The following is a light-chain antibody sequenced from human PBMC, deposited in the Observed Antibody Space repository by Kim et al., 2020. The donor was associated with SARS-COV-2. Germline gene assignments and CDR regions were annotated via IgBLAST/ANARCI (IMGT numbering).Light chain of an antibody. Sequence: SVTLTCTLSSGHSKYLISWHQQQPGKAPRYLIKVDSCGTHSKGGGVPDRFSGSSSGADRYLTISSLQSEDEADYYCETWDTDTRVFGGGTQLTVL. CDR3: ETWDTDTRV. CDR2: VDSCGTH. CDR1: SGHSKYL. V-gene: IGLV4-60*03. J-gene: IGLJ3*02.